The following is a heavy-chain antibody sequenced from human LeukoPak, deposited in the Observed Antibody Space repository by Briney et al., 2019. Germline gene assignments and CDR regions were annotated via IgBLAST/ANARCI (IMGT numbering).Heavy chain of an antibody. CDR3: ARDGRKATYYDFWSSTGYFDY. J-gene: IGHJ4*02. D-gene: IGHD3-3*01. CDR1: GFSFSSYA. Sequence: GGSLTLSCAVSGFSFSSYAMHWVRQAPGKGLEYVSAISNNGGSTYYPNSQNGRFTIFRDNSNKTLYMQMGSLRADAMAAYYCARDGRKATYYDFWSSTGYFDYWGQGTLVTVSS. V-gene: IGHV3-64*01. CDR2: ISNNGGST.